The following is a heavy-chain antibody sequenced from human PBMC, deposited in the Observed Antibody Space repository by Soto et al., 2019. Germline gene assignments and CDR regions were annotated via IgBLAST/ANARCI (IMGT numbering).Heavy chain of an antibody. J-gene: IGHJ5*01. Sequence: SQTLSLTCAISGDSVSSISAAWNWIRQSPSRGLEWLGRTHYRSKWYSEYAIFVEGRITINPDTSKNRFSLQLNSMTPEDTAVYYCARATFIGSGWSPPDLFDYWGHGTLGTVSA. CDR3: ARATFIGSGWSPPDLFDY. D-gene: IGHD6-19*01. CDR1: GDSVSSISAA. V-gene: IGHV6-1*01. CDR2: THYRSKWYS.